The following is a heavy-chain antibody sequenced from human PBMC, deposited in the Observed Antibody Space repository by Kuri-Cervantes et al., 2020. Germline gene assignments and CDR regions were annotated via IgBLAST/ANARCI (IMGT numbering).Heavy chain of an antibody. CDR1: GYTFTSYG. V-gene: IGHV1-2*04. D-gene: IGHD6-13*01. CDR2: INPNSGGT. CDR3: ARTAAAGPTHYGMDV. J-gene: IGHJ6*02. Sequence: ALVKVSCKASGYTFTSYGISWVRQAPGQGLEWMGWINPNSGGTNYAQKFQGWVTMTRDTSISTAYMELSRLRSDDTAVYYCARTAAAGPTHYGMDVWGQGTTVTVSS.